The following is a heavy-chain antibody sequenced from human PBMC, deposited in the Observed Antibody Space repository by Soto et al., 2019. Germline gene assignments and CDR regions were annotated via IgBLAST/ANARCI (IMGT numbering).Heavy chain of an antibody. Sequence: GGSLRLSCAGSGFTFSTFDIHWVRQAPGKGLEWVSGIGTLSDTFYAASVQGRFTISRQNAKNSVYLQMNSLRAGDTAFYYCARGLKLPYPPRPYGMDVWGQGTTVTVSS. CDR3: ARGLKLPYPPRPYGMDV. V-gene: IGHV3-13*01. J-gene: IGHJ6*02. CDR2: IGTLSDT. CDR1: GFTFSTFD. D-gene: IGHD5-12*01.